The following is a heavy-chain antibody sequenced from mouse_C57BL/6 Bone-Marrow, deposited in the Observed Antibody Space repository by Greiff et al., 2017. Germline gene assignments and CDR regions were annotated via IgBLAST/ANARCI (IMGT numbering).Heavy chain of an antibody. CDR1: GFSFNTYA. CDR3: VTPGTGYAY. J-gene: IGHJ3*01. V-gene: IGHV10-1*01. D-gene: IGHD4-1*01. Sequence: EVHLVESGGGLVQPKGSLKLSCEASGFSFNTYAMNWVRQAPGKGLEWVARIRSKSNNYATYYADSVKDRFTISRDDSESMLYLQMNNLKTEDTAMYYCVTPGTGYAYWSQGTLVTVSA. CDR2: IRSKSNNYAT.